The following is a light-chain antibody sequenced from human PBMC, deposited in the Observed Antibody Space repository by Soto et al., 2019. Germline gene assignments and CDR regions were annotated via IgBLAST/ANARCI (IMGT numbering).Light chain of an antibody. CDR1: SGHSSYA. J-gene: IGLJ3*02. V-gene: IGLV4-69*01. Sequence: QLVLTRSPSASASLGASVKLTCTLSSGHSSYAIAWHQQQPEKGPRYLMKLNSDGSHSKGDGIPDRFSGSSSGAERYLTISSLQSEDEAEYYCQTWGTGIWVFGGGTKLTVL. CDR3: QTWGTGIWV. CDR2: LNSDGSH.